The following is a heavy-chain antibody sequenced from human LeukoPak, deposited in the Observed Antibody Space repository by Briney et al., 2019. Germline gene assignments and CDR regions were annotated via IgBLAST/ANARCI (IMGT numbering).Heavy chain of an antibody. CDR1: GFTFSSDG. J-gene: IGHJ4*02. D-gene: IGHD6-19*01. Sequence: GGSLRLSCAASGFTFSSDGMHWVRQAPGKGLEWVAVMSYDGSEKYYGDSVKGRFTISRDNSKNTLYLQMNSLRVEDTAVYYCVKEQSSDWYRVADYWGQGTLVTVSS. V-gene: IGHV3-30*18. CDR2: MSYDGSEK. CDR3: VKEQSSDWYRVADY.